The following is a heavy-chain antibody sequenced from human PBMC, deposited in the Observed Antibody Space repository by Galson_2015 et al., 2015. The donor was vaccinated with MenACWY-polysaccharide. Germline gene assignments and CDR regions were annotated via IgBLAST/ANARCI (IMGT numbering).Heavy chain of an antibody. D-gene: IGHD6-6*01. CDR2: TYYRGST. J-gene: IGHJ4*02. V-gene: IGHV4-39*01. Sequence: SESLSLTCTVSGDSLSSRSYSWGWVRQPPGRGLEWIGSTYYRGSTDYNPSITSRVTISVDKSEHQFPLNLTSVTAAATGVYYCARRLLSTSSGFDSWGQGTLVTVSS. CDR1: GDSLSSRSYS. CDR3: ARRLLSTSSGFDS.